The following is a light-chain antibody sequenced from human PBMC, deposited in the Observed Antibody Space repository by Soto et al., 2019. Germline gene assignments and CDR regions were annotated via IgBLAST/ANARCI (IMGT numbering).Light chain of an antibody. CDR3: QQSYSTPWT. V-gene: IGKV1-39*01. Sequence: DKQMNQSASALSASVGDRVTITCRASQSISSYLNWYQQKPGKAPKLLIYAASSLQSGVPSRFSGSGSGTDFTLTISSLQPEDFATYYCQQSYSTPWTFGQGSKVDNK. CDR2: AAS. J-gene: IGKJ1*01. CDR1: QSISSY.